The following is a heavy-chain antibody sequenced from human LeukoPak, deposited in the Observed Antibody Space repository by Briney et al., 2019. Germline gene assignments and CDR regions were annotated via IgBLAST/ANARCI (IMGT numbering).Heavy chain of an antibody. V-gene: IGHV4-4*09. CDR3: ARSDGYNYQFDY. J-gene: IGHJ4*02. D-gene: IGHD5-24*01. CDR2: IYTSGST. CDR1: GGSISSYY. Sequence: PSETLSLTCTVSGGSISSYYWSWIRQPPGKGLEWIGYIYTSGSTNYNPSLKSRVTISVDTSKNQFSLKLSSVTAADKAVYYCARSDGYNYQFDYWGQGTLVTVSS.